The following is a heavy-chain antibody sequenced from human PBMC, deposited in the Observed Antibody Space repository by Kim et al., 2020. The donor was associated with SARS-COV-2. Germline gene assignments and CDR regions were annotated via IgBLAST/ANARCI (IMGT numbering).Heavy chain of an antibody. J-gene: IGHJ6*02. Sequence: GGSLRLSCAASGFTFSSYSMNWVRQAPGKGLEWVSSISSSSSHIYYADSVKGRFTISRDNAKNSLYLQMNSLRAEDTAVYYCARDRPYYGMDVWGQGTTVTVSS. CDR3: ARDRPYYGMDV. V-gene: IGHV3-21*01. CDR1: GFTFSSYS. CDR2: ISSSSSHI.